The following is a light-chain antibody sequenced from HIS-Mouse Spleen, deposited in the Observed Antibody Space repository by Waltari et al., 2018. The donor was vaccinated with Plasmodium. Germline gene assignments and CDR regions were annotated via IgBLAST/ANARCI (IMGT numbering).Light chain of an antibody. J-gene: IGLJ3*02. CDR3: CSYAGSSTFV. V-gene: IGLV2-23*03. CDR2: EGS. Sequence: QSALPQPASVSGSPGQSLTLSCPGTSRAVGSYNLVSWYQQHPGKAPKLMIYEGSKRPSGVSNRFSGSKSGNTASLTISGLQAEDEADYYCCSYAGSSTFVFGGGTKLTVL. CDR1: SRAVGSYNL.